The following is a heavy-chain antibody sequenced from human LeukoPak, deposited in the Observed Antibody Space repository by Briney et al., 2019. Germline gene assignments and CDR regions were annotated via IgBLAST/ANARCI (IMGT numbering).Heavy chain of an antibody. CDR1: GFTFSNYE. V-gene: IGHV3-48*03. CDR3: AREYCSGGTCYSAGYYSDY. J-gene: IGHJ4*02. D-gene: IGHD2-15*01. Sequence: GGSLRLSCAASGFTFSNYEMNWVRQAPGKGLEWVSYISGSGSAIDYANSVKGRFTISRDNAKNSLYLQMNSLRAEDTAVYYCAREYCSGGTCYSAGYYSDYWGQGTLVTVSS. CDR2: ISGSGSAI.